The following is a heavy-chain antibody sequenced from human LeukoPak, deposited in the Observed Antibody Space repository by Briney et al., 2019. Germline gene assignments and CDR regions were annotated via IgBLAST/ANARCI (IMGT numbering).Heavy chain of an antibody. CDR3: ARGLIVPSTIFDY. J-gene: IGHJ4*02. CDR1: GDSISSGTYS. D-gene: IGHD2-2*01. Sequence: SLTLSLTCAVSGDSISSGTYSWTWVRQPPGMGLEWIGFISHSGGTYDNPSLKSRVTMSVDRSENQFSLKLSSVTAADTAVYYCARGLIVPSTIFDYWGQGALVTVSS. CDR2: ISHSGGT. V-gene: IGHV4-30-2*01.